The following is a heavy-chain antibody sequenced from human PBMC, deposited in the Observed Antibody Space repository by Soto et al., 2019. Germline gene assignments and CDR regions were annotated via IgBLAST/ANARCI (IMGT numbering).Heavy chain of an antibody. J-gene: IGHJ4*02. Sequence: LRLSCAASGFTFRSSAMSWVRQAPGKGLQWVAAISPSGNYTYYSDSVKGRFASSRDNSKSTLYLQMSGLRAEDTAVYYCAKGRPYFDYWGLGTLVTVSS. CDR2: ISPSGNYT. V-gene: IGHV3-23*01. CDR3: AKGRPYFDY. CDR1: GFTFRSSA.